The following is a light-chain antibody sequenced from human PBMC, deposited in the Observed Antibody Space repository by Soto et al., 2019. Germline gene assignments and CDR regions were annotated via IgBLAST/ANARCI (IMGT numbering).Light chain of an antibody. J-gene: IGLJ1*01. CDR3: QSYDSSLSAHYV. V-gene: IGLV1-40*01. CDR1: SSNIGAGYD. CDR2: GNN. Sequence: QSVLTQPPSVSGAPGQRVIISCTGSSSNIGAGYDVHWYQQLPGTAPKLLIYGNNNRPSGVPDRFSGSKSGTSASLAITGLQAEDEGDFYCQSYDSSLSAHYVFGTGTKLTVL.